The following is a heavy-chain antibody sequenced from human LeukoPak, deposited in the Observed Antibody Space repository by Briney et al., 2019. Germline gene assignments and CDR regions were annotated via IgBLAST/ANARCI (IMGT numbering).Heavy chain of an antibody. CDR3: ARLYRYCTGGDCYPYYFDN. J-gene: IGHJ4*02. CDR2: IYPGDSDT. CDR1: GYSFTSYW. Sequence: HGESLKISCKGSGYSFTSYWIGWVRQMPGKGLEWMGIIYPGDSDTRYSPSFQGQVTISADKSINTAYLQWSSLKASDTAMYYCARLYRYCTGGDCYPYYFDNWGQGTLVTVSS. D-gene: IGHD2-8*02. V-gene: IGHV5-51*01.